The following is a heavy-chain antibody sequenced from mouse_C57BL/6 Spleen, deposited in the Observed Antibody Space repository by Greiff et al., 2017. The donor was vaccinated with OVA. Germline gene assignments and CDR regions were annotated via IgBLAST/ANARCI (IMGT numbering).Heavy chain of an antibody. Sequence: EVQGVESGPELVKPGASVKIPCKASGYTFTDYNMDWVKQSHGKSLEWIGDINPNNGGTIYNQKFKGKATLTVDKSSSTAYMELRSLTSEDTAVYYYARDYDYDGPGFAYWGQGTLVTVSA. D-gene: IGHD2-4*01. CDR3: ARDYDYDGPGFAY. V-gene: IGHV1-18*01. J-gene: IGHJ3*01. CDR2: INPNNGGT. CDR1: GYTFTDYN.